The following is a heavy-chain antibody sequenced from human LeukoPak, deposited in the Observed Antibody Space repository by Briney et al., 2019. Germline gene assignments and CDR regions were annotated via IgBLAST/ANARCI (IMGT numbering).Heavy chain of an antibody. D-gene: IGHD6-13*01. CDR1: GFTVSNDY. Sequence: GGSLRLSCAASGFTVSNDYVSWVRQAPGKGLEWVSVIYADGSTYYADTVKGRFTISRDNSKNTVYLQVNTLRAEDTALYYCARLEKQQRGFYFDYWGQGTLVTVSS. CDR2: IYADGST. V-gene: IGHV3-53*01. CDR3: ARLEKQQRGFYFDY. J-gene: IGHJ4*02.